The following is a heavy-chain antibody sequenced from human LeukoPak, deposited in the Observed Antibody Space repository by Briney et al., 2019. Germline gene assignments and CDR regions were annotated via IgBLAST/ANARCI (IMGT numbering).Heavy chain of an antibody. D-gene: IGHD6-13*01. CDR3: ARAAGAAGGQYFDY. CDR2: IYSSGDT. CDR1: GDSISGYY. Sequence: SETLSLTCTVSGDSISGYYWSWVRQPAGQELEWIGRIYSSGDTRYNPSLRSRVTMSVDTSKNQLSLNLRPVTAADTVVYYCARAAGAAGGQYFDYWGQGTLVTVSS. V-gene: IGHV4-4*07. J-gene: IGHJ4*02.